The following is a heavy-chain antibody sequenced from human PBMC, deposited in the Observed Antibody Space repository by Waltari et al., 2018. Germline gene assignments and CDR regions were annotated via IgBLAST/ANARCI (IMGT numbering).Heavy chain of an antibody. J-gene: IGHJ4*02. Sequence: EVQLVESGGGLVKPGGSLRLSCVGSGFTFRDAWMNWVRQAPGKGLGWVGRIKTRTGDGTRDYTAPVEGRFTISRDDSKNTLYLQMNSLKTEDTAVYYCTTDLRYCSGGSCFTRDYWGQGTLVTVSS. CDR3: TTDLRYCSGGSCFTRDY. CDR2: IKTRTGDGTR. CDR1: GFTFRDAW. D-gene: IGHD2-15*01. V-gene: IGHV3-15*01.